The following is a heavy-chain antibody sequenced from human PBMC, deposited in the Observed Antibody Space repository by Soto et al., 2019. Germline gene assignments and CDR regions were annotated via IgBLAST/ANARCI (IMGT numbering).Heavy chain of an antibody. V-gene: IGHV4-34*01. CDR2: INHSGSA. D-gene: IGHD3-10*01. CDR3: ARDRQKRGSGSYYILDPNYGMDV. CDR1: GESFSGHI. Sequence: TSETLSLTCAVYGESFSGHIWTWIRQTPGKGLQWIGQINHSGSASYNPSLKSRVTISVHTSNSQFSLELSSVTAADTAVYYCARDRQKRGSGSYYILDPNYGMDVWGQGTTVTVS. J-gene: IGHJ6*02.